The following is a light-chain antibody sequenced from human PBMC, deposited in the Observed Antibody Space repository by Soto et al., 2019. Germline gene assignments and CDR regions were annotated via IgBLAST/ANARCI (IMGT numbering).Light chain of an antibody. J-gene: IGKJ1*01. CDR1: QSVRSN. CDR2: GAS. V-gene: IGKV3D-15*01. Sequence: EIVMAQSSATLSVSAGGGGTLSCRASQSVRSNLAWYQQKPGQAPRLLIYGASTRATGIPARFSGSGSGTEFTLTISSLQSEDFAVYYCQQYNNWPGTFGQGTKVDIK. CDR3: QQYNNWPGT.